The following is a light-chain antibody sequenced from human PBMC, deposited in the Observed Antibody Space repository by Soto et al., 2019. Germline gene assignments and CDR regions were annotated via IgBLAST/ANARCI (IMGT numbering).Light chain of an antibody. CDR1: QSVSGD. V-gene: IGKV3-15*01. CDR3: QQYNDWPRT. CDR2: GAS. J-gene: IGKJ1*01. Sequence: EVAMTQSPATLSVSPGERATLSCRASQSVSGDLAWYQHKPGQAPRLLIYGASTRAAGIPARFSGSGSGTEFILTISSLQSEDFAVYFCQQYNDWPRTFGQGTTVEIK.